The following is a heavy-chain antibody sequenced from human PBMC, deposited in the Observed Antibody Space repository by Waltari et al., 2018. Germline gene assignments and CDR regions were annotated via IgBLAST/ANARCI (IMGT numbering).Heavy chain of an antibody. D-gene: IGHD3-9*01. V-gene: IGHV3-23*01. J-gene: IGHJ5*02. CDR2: ISGSGGST. Sequence: EVQLLESGGGLVQPGGSLRLSCAASGFPFSSYAMSCVREAPGKGLEWVSAISGSGGSTYYADSVKGRFTISRDNSKNTLYLQMNSLRSEDTAVYYCARDREATIFFLSGWFDPWGQGTLVTVSS. CDR3: ARDREATIFFLSGWFDP. CDR1: GFPFSSYA.